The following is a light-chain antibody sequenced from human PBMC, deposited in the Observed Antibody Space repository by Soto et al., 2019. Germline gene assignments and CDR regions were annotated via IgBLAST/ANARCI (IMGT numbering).Light chain of an antibody. Sequence: TQSPASLSASLGDRATLSCRASQSVSIRFAWYQQRPGQAPRLLIYDTSTRATGIPARFSGSGSGTEFTLTISSLQYEDFAVYYCQQYNNWHPITFGQGTRLEIK. V-gene: IGKV3-15*01. CDR2: DTS. CDR1: QSVSIR. CDR3: QQYNNWHPIT. J-gene: IGKJ5*01.